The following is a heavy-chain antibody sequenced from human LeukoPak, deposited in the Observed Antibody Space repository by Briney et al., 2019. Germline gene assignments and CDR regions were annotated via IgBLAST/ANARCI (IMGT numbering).Heavy chain of an antibody. D-gene: IGHD2-15*01. CDR2: ISSSGTSI. V-gene: IGHV3-48*02. Sequence: PGGSLRLSCAASGFTFSNYEMNWVRQAPGKGLEWVSIISSSGTSIYYADSVKGRLTISRDNAKNSLYLQMNSLRDEDTAVYYCARGRLTCSGGSCYSWYFDLWGRGTLVTVSS. J-gene: IGHJ2*01. CDR3: ARGRLTCSGGSCYSWYFDL. CDR1: GFTFSNYE.